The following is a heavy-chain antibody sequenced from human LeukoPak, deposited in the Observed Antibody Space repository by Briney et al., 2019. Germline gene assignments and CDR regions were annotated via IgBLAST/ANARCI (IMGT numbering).Heavy chain of an antibody. Sequence: PSQTLSLTCAVSGGSISSGGYSWSWIRQPPGKGLEWIGYIYHSGSTYYNPSLKSRVTISVDRSKNQFSLKLSSVTAADTAVYYCARDDYLMVRDWGQGTLVTVSS. CDR3: ARDDYLMVRD. J-gene: IGHJ4*02. V-gene: IGHV4-30-2*01. D-gene: IGHD3-10*01. CDR1: GGSISSGGYS. CDR2: IYHSGST.